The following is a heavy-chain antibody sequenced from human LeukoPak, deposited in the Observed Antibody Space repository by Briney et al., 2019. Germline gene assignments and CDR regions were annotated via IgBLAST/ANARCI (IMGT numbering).Heavy chain of an antibody. CDR1: DGSITNYD. V-gene: IGHV4-59*12. J-gene: IGHJ4*02. D-gene: IGHD1-1*01. Sequence: SETLSLTCTVSDGSITNYDWSWIRQPPGKGLEWIGYIYHSGSTYYNPSLKSRVTISVDRSKNQFSPKLSSVTAADTAVYYCASLALMNNWNDVGNVDYFDYWGQGTLVTVSS. CDR3: ASLALMNNWNDVGNVDYFDY. CDR2: IYHSGST.